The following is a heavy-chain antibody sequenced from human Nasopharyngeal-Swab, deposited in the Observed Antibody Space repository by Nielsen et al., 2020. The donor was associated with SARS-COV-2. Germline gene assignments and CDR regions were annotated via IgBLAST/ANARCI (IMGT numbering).Heavy chain of an antibody. J-gene: IGHJ4*02. V-gene: IGHV3-21*01. CDR2: ISSSSSYI. CDR1: GFTFSSYS. Sequence: GESLKISCAASGFTFSSYSMNWVRQAPGKGLEWVSSISSSSSYIYYADSVKGRFTISRGNAKNSLYLQMNSLRAEDTAVYYCARGGNSVYWGQGTLVTVSS. CDR3: ARGGNSVY. D-gene: IGHD4-23*01.